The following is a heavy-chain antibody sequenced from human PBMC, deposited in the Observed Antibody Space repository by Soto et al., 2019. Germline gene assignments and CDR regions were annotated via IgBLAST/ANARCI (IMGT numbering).Heavy chain of an antibody. J-gene: IGHJ3*02. D-gene: IGHD5-12*01. CDR3: TRRGGGFGI. CDR2: IYPGSSDT. Sequence: GASLEISCRGSGYTFSGNWIAWMRQRPGKGLERIGTIYPGSSDTRYSPSFKGQVTSPANKSNTTSYLQWSSLKASDTGIYYCTRRGGGFGIWGQVTRVTVSS. CDR1: GYTFSGNW. V-gene: IGHV5-51*01.